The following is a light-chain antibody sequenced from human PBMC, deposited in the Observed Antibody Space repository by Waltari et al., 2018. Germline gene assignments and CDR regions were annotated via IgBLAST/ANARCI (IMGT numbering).Light chain of an antibody. CDR1: SGINVGTYR. J-gene: IGLJ2*01. CDR2: YKSDSDK. Sequence: QAVLTQPSSLSASPGASASLTCTLRSGINVGTYRIYWYQQKPGSPPQYLLRYKSDSDKHQGSGVPSRFSGSKDASANAGILLISGLQSDDEADYYCMIWHSSAVVFGGGTKLTVL. CDR3: MIWHSSAVV. V-gene: IGLV5-45*03.